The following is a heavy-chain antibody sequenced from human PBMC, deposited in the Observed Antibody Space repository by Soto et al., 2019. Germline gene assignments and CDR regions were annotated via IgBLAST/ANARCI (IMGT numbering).Heavy chain of an antibody. CDR2: ISGSGGST. D-gene: IGHD1-26*01. CDR3: AKTPPDSGSYYLYYFDY. V-gene: IGHV3-23*01. CDR1: GFTFSSYA. Sequence: GSLRLSCAASGFTFSSYAMSWVRQAPGKGLEWVSAISGSGGSTYYADSVKGRFTISRDNSKNTLYLQMNSLRAEDTAVYYCAKTPPDSGSYYLYYFDYWGQGTLVTVSS. J-gene: IGHJ4*02.